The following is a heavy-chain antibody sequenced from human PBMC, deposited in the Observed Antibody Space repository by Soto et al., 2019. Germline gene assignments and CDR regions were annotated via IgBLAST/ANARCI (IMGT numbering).Heavy chain of an antibody. J-gene: IGHJ4*02. CDR2: ISPHNRNT. CDR1: GYTFGHFY. V-gene: IGHV1-18*01. CDR3: ARDEGGSDILTGYYKAHHFDQ. D-gene: IGHD3-9*01. Sequence: ASVKVSCKASGYTFGHFYITWVRQAPGQGLEWMGAISPHNRNTNYAEKFRGRVTMTTDTSTTTAYMELRSLRSDDTAVYYCARDEGGSDILTGYYKAHHFDQWGQGALVTVSS.